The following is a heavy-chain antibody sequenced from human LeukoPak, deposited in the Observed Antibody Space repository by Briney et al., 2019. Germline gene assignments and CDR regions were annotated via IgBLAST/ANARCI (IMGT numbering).Heavy chain of an antibody. CDR2: FDPEDGET. D-gene: IGHD3-16*01. CDR3: AIDLGDVGGHMDV. J-gene: IGHJ6*03. V-gene: IGHV1-24*01. CDR1: EYTLSKFS. Sequence: ASVKVSCKVSEYTLSKFSIHWVRQAPGKGLEWMGGFDPEDGETIYAQKFQGRLTMAEDTSTDTTYMDLSSLRFEDTAVYYCAIDLGDVGGHMDVWGKGTTVTVSS.